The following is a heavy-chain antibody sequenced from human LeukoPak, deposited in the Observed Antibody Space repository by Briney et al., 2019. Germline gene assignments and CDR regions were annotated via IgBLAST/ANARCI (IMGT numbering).Heavy chain of an antibody. J-gene: IGHJ4*02. CDR2: IFYSGNT. CDR1: GGSISCGDYY. D-gene: IGHD3-10*01. Sequence: PSQTLSLTCTVSGGSISCGDYYWSWIRQPPGKGLKWIGYIFYSGNTYYNPSLKSRVPISVDTSKNRFSLKLSSVTAADTAVYYCARYMVRGVITPFDYWGQGTLVTVSS. V-gene: IGHV4-30-4*01. CDR3: ARYMVRGVITPFDY.